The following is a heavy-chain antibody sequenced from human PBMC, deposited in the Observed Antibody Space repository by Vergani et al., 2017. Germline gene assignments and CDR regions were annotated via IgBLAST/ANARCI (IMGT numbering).Heavy chain of an antibody. Sequence: ELQLVESGGGLLQPGGSLRLSCAASVSTFTSYSMNWVRQAPGKGREWDSYISSSSSTIYYADTVKGRFTSSRDNAKNSLSLQMNSLRAADTAVYYCASVLPSRDYWGQGTLVTVSS. CDR3: ASVLPSRDY. V-gene: IGHV3-48*04. CDR1: VSTFTSYS. J-gene: IGHJ4*02. CDR2: ISSSSSTI. D-gene: IGHD2-15*01.